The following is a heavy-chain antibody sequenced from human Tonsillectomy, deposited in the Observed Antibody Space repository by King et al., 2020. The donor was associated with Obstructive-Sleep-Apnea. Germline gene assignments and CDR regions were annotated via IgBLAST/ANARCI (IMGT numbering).Heavy chain of an antibody. CDR1: GGSITSGSYY. Sequence: LQLQESGPRLVKPSETLSLICTVSGGSITSGSYYWGWIRQPPGEGLEWIASISHSGRTFYSPSLESRVSISVDTSKNQVSLKLRSVTAADTAVYYCAREGGQTGGRWFDPRGQGTLVTVSS. J-gene: IGHJ5*02. CDR3: AREGGQTGGRWFDP. D-gene: IGHD1-26*01. V-gene: IGHV4-39*07. CDR2: ISHSGRT.